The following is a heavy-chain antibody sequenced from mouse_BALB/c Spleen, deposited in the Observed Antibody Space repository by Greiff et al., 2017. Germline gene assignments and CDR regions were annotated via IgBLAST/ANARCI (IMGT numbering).Heavy chain of an antibody. J-gene: IGHJ2*01. CDR2: IAPGSGST. CDR1: GYTFTSYW. Sequence: DLVKPGASVKLSCKASGYTFTSYWINWIKQRPGQGLEWIGRIAPGSGSTYYNEMFKGKATLTVDTSSSTAYIQLSSLSSEDSAVYFCARTTTVVEGFDYWGQGTTLTVSS. D-gene: IGHD1-1*01. V-gene: IGHV1S41*01. CDR3: ARTTTVVEGFDY.